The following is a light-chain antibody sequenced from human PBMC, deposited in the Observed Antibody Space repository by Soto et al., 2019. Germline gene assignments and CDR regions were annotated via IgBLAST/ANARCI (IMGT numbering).Light chain of an antibody. J-gene: IGKJ4*01. CDR1: QSVSSN. CDR2: GAS. CDR3: QQYGSSLT. Sequence: IVLTQSPDTLSVSPGERATLCCRASQSVSSNLAWYQKKPGQAPRLLIYGASSRATGIPDRFSGSGSGTDFTLTISRLEPEDFAVYYCQQYGSSLTFGGGTKVDIK. V-gene: IGKV3-20*01.